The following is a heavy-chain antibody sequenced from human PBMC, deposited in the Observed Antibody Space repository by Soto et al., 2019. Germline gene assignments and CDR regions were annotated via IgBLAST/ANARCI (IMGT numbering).Heavy chain of an antibody. Sequence: PSETLSLTCAVSGYSISSGYYWGWIRQPPGKGLEWIGSIYHSGSTYYNPSLKSRVTISVDTSKNQFSLKLSSVTAADTAVYYCARGIGTVTTEHWFDPWGQGTLVTVSS. J-gene: IGHJ5*02. V-gene: IGHV4-38-2*01. CDR3: ARGIGTVTTEHWFDP. CDR1: GYSISSGYY. D-gene: IGHD4-17*01. CDR2: IYHSGST.